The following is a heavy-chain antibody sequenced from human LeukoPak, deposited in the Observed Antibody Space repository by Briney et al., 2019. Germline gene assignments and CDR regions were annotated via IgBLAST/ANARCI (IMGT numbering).Heavy chain of an antibody. Sequence: SETLSLTCTVSGGSISSYYWSWIRQPPGKGLKWIGYIYYSGSTNYNPSLKSRVTISVDTSKNQFSLKLSSVTAADTAVYYCARATDSGWYGFDHWGQGTLVTVFS. CDR2: IYYSGST. D-gene: IGHD6-19*01. V-gene: IGHV4-59*01. CDR3: ARATDSGWYGFDH. CDR1: GGSISSYY. J-gene: IGHJ4*02.